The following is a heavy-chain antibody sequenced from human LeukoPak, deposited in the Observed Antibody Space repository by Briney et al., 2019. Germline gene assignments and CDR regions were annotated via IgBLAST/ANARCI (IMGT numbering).Heavy chain of an antibody. D-gene: IGHD6-19*01. CDR2: IDPSDSYT. CDR1: GYRFTSYW. CDR3: ARQRVAGRYYFDY. Sequence: GASLQISCQGSGYRFTSYWTSWVRQLPGKGLEWMGRIDPSDSYTNYSPSCQGHVTISADKSISPAYLQWSSLTASDTAMCYCARQRVAGRYYFDYWGQGTLVTVSS. J-gene: IGHJ4*02. V-gene: IGHV5-10-1*01.